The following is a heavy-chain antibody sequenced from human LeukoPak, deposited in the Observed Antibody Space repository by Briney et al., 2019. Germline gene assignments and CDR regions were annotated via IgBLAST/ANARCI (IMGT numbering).Heavy chain of an antibody. CDR3: ARDGDAYSSSWYTHSFGDY. CDR1: GYTFTSYG. Sequence: GASVKVSCKASGYTFTSYGISWVRQAPGQGLEWMGWISAYNGNTNYAQKLQGRVTMTTDTSTSTAYMELRSLRSDDTAVYYCARDGDAYSSSWYTHSFGDYWGQGTLVTVSS. J-gene: IGHJ4*02. CDR2: ISAYNGNT. D-gene: IGHD6-13*01. V-gene: IGHV1-18*01.